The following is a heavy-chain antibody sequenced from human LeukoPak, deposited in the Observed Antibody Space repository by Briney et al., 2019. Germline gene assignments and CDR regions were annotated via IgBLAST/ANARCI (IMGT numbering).Heavy chain of an antibody. CDR1: GGTFSSYA. CDR2: IIPIFGTA. J-gene: IGHJ4*02. CDR3: ARGGHITIFGVVTRGEFDY. V-gene: IGHV1-69*05. D-gene: IGHD3-3*01. Sequence: GASVKVSCKASGGTFSSYAISWVRQAPGQGLECMGGIIPIFGTANYAQKFQGRVTITTDESTSTAYMELSSLRSEDTAVYYCARGGHITIFGVVTRGEFDYWGQGTLVTVSS.